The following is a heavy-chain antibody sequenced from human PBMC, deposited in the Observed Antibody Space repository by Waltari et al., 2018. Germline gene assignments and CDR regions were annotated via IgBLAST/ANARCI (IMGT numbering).Heavy chain of an antibody. CDR1: GSPISSGYY. J-gene: IGHJ4*02. D-gene: IGHD5-12*01. Sequence: QVKLQESGPGLVKPSETLSLTCTVSGSPISSGYYWGWIRQPPGKGLEWSGSIYHSGSTYYNPSLKSRVTISVDTSKNQFSLKLSSMTAADTAVYYCAKYSGYDFDYWGQGTLVTVSS. CDR3: AKYSGYDFDY. CDR2: IYHSGST. V-gene: IGHV4-38-2*02.